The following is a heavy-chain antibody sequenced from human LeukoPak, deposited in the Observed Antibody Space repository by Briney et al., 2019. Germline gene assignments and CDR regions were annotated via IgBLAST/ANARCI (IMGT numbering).Heavy chain of an antibody. D-gene: IGHD3-10*01. CDR1: GGSISSSSYY. CDR3: ASGASDYFDY. Sequence: SETLSLTCTVSGGSISSSSYYWGWIRQPPGKGLGWIGSIYYSGSTYYNPSLKSRVTISVDTSKNQFSLKLSSVTAADTAVYYCASGASDYFDYWGQGTLVTVSS. V-gene: IGHV4-39*07. J-gene: IGHJ4*02. CDR2: IYYSGST.